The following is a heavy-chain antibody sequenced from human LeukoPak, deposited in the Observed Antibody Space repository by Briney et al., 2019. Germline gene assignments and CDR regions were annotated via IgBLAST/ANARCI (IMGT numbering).Heavy chain of an antibody. CDR1: GFTFSSYA. CDR3: ARRLWTGSKLYHYGMDV. CDR2: ISYDGSNK. V-gene: IGHV3-30-3*01. J-gene: IGHJ6*02. D-gene: IGHD3/OR15-3a*01. Sequence: GRSLRLSCAASGFTFSSYAMHWVRQAPGKGLEWVTVISYDGSNKYYADSVKGRFTISRDNSKNTLYLQMNSLRAEDTAVYYCARRLWTGSKLYHYGMDVWGQGTTVTVSS.